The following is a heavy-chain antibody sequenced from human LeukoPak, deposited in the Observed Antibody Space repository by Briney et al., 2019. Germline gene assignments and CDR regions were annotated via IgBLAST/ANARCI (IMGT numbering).Heavy chain of an antibody. Sequence: GGSLRLSCAASGFTFSSYEMNWVRQAPGKGLEWVSYISSSGSTIYYADSVKGRFTISRDNAKNSLYLQMNSLRAEDTAVYYCARGGFGLDAFDIWGKGQWSPSLQ. CDR2: ISSSGSTI. CDR3: ARGGFGLDAFDI. J-gene: IGHJ3*02. CDR1: GFTFSSYE. D-gene: IGHD3-10*01. V-gene: IGHV3-48*03.